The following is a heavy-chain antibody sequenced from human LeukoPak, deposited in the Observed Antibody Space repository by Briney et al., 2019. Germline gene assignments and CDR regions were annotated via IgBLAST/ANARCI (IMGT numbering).Heavy chain of an antibody. CDR3: ARDYYDSSGYSQLFDY. Sequence: GGSLRLSCAASGFTFSSYSMNWVRQAPGKGLEWVSSISSSSSYIYYADSVKGRFTISRDKAKNSLYLQMNSLRAEDTAVYYCARDYYDSSGYSQLFDYWGQGTLVTVSS. CDR2: ISSSSSYI. V-gene: IGHV3-21*01. D-gene: IGHD3-22*01. J-gene: IGHJ4*02. CDR1: GFTFSSYS.